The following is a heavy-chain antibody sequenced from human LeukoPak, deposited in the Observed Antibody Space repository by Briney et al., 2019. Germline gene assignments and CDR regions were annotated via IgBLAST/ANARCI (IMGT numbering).Heavy chain of an antibody. CDR2: IYTSGST. V-gene: IGHV4-4*07. J-gene: IGHJ4*02. D-gene: IGHD3-3*01. CDR1: GGSISSYY. CDR3: ARDADFWSGYYTYYFDY. Sequence: SETLSLTCTVSGGSISSYYWSWIRQPAGKGLEWIGRIYTSGSTNYNPSLKSRVTMSVDTSKNQFSLKLSSVTAADTAVYYCARDADFWSGYYTYYFDYWGQGTLVTVSS.